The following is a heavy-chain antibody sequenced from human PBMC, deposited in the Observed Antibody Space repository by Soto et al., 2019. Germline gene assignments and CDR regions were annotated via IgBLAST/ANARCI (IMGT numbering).Heavy chain of an antibody. Sequence: SETLSLTCSVSGVSMSTSLWAWVRQPPGKGLEWLGFNSGTAHYNPSLKSRLTISLDTSKNQFSLKLTSVTPADTAVYFCVRWMVGGYLDNWGQGIPVTVSS. CDR3: VRWMVGGYLDN. CDR2: NSGTA. V-gene: IGHV4-59*01. J-gene: IGHJ4*02. D-gene: IGHD1-26*01. CDR1: GVSMSTSL.